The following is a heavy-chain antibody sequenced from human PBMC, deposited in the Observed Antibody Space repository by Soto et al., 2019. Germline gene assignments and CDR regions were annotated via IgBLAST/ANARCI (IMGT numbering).Heavy chain of an antibody. CDR3: ARSQDIVVVPAALGGDWFDP. CDR1: GYTFTSYY. D-gene: IGHD2-2*01. V-gene: IGHV1-2*04. CDR2: INPNSGGT. Sequence: ASVKVSCKASGYTFTSYYMHWVRQAPGQGLEWMGWINPNSGGTNYAQKFQGWVTMTRDTSISTAYMELSRLRSDDTAVYYCARSQDIVVVPAALGGDWFDPWGQGTLVTVSS. J-gene: IGHJ5*02.